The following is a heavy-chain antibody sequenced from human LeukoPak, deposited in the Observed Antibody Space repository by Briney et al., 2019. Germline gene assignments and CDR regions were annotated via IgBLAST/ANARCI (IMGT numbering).Heavy chain of an antibody. CDR3: LSGPGH. J-gene: IGHJ4*02. CDR1: GFTFSSYG. V-gene: IGHV3-30*03. Sequence: PGGSLRLSCAASGFTFSSYGMHWVRQAPGKGLEWVAVISYDGSNKYYADSVKGRFTISRDNSKNTLYLQMNSLRAEDTAVYYCLSGPGHCGQGTLVTVSS. CDR2: ISYDGSNK.